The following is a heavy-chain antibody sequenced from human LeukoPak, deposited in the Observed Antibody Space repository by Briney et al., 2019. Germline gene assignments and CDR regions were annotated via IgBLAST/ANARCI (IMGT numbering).Heavy chain of an antibody. J-gene: IGHJ5*02. Sequence: SETLSLTCTVSGGSISSGSYYRSWIRQPAGKGLEWIGRIYTSGSTNYNPSLKSRVTISVDTSKNQFSLKLSSVTAADTAVYYCARDLVYGAIGNWFDPWGQGTLVTVSS. V-gene: IGHV4-61*02. D-gene: IGHD1-26*01. CDR3: ARDLVYGAIGNWFDP. CDR1: GGSISSGSYY. CDR2: IYTSGST.